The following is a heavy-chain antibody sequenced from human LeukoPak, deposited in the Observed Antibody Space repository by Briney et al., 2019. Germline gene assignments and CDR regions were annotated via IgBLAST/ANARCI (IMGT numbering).Heavy chain of an antibody. D-gene: IGHD5-18*01. CDR2: ISGSGGST. CDR1: GFTFSSYA. V-gene: IGHV3-23*01. Sequence: GGSLSLSCAASGFTFSSYAMSWVRQAPGKGLEWVSAISGSGGSTYYADSVKGRFTISRDNSKNTLYLQMNSLRAEDTAVYYCAKDRANRIQRAFGYWGQGTLVTVSS. J-gene: IGHJ4*02. CDR3: AKDRANRIQRAFGY.